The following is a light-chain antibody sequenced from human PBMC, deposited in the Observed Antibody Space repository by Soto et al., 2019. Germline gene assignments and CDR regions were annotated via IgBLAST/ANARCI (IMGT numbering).Light chain of an antibody. V-gene: IGKV3-15*01. CDR1: QSVSLN. J-gene: IGKJ2*01. Sequence: EIIMTQSPVTLSVSPGESATLSCRASQSVSLNLSWYRQKPGQAPRLLIYVASTRATGVAARVSGSGSGTEFTLSIPSLQSEDFAVYYFQQYKTRPYTFGQGTTLEIK. CDR3: QQYKTRPYT. CDR2: VAS.